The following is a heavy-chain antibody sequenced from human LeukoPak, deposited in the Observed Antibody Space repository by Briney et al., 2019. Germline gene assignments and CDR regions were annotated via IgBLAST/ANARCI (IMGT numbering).Heavy chain of an antibody. Sequence: PGGSLRLSCAASGFTFSGYSMNWVRQAPGKGLEWVSSISSSSSYIYYADSVKGRFTISRDNAKNSLYLQMNSLRAEDTAVYYCVRDSVGVPTDFDYWGQGTLVTVSS. CDR1: GFTFSGYS. CDR3: VRDSVGVPTDFDY. J-gene: IGHJ4*02. V-gene: IGHV3-21*01. D-gene: IGHD1-26*01. CDR2: ISSSSSYI.